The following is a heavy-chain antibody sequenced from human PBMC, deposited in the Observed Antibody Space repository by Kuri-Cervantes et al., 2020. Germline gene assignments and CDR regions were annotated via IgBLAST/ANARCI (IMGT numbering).Heavy chain of an antibody. Sequence: GESLKISCAASGFTFSSYDMHWVRQATGKGLEWVSAIGTAGDTYYPGSVRGRFTISRENAKNSLYLQMNSLRAEDTVVYYCARGIVKPRDYDFWSGYQTLLDYWGQGTLVTVSS. CDR2: IGTAGDT. J-gene: IGHJ4*02. V-gene: IGHV3-13*01. D-gene: IGHD3-3*01. CDR1: GFTFSSYD. CDR3: ARGIVKPRDYDFWSGYQTLLDY.